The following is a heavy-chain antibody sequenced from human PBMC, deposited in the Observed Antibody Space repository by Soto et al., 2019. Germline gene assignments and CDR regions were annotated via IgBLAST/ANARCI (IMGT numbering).Heavy chain of an antibody. CDR1: GFTFSSYA. CDR2: ISGSGGST. V-gene: IGHV3-23*01. CDR3: AKGAIEEDIVVVPAAYAYYYYYMDV. Sequence: HPGGSLRLSCAASGFTFSSYAMSWVRQAPGKGLEWVSAISGSGGSTYYADSVKGRFTISRDNSKNTLYLQMNSLRAEDTAVYYCAKGAIEEDIVVVPAAYAYYYYYMDVWGKGTTVTVSS. J-gene: IGHJ6*03. D-gene: IGHD2-2*01.